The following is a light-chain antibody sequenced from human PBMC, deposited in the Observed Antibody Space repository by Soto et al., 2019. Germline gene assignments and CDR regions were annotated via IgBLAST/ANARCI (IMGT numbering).Light chain of an antibody. Sequence: QSVLTQPPSVSGSPGQSVTISCTGTSSDVGSYNRVSWYQQPPGTAPKLMIYEVSNRPSGVLDRFSGSKSGNTASLTISGLQAEDEADYYCSSYTSTSTYVFGTGTKAPS. CDR3: SSYTSTSTYV. V-gene: IGLV2-18*02. CDR2: EVS. J-gene: IGLJ1*01. CDR1: SSDVGSYNR.